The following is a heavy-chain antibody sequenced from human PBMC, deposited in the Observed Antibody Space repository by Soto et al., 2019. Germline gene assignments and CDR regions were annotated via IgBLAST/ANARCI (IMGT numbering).Heavy chain of an antibody. CDR2: INYDGYS. Sequence: QVQLQASGPGLVKPSETLSLTCTVSGGSITNYYCSWFRQPPGKGLEWIGYINYDGYSAYNLSLKRRVTLSMDASQTPFSLTLESVTATDTAVYYCARHGLGPLHGLVDVWGPGTTVIVSS. CDR3: ARHGLGPLHGLVDV. CDR1: GGSITNYY. V-gene: IGHV4-59*08. D-gene: IGHD3-22*01. J-gene: IGHJ6*02.